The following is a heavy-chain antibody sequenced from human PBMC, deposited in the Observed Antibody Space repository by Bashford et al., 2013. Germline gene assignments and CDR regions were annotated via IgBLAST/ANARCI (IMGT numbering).Heavy chain of an antibody. D-gene: IGHD6-6*01. J-gene: IGHJ4*02. CDR2: ISWNSGNI. V-gene: IGHV3-9*01. Sequence: GGSLRLSCAASGFSFDDYAMHWVRLTPGEGLEWVSGISWNSGNIGYADSVKGRFTISRDNAKNSLFLEMKSLRVEDTAVYYCASQLVENWGRGNPGHRLL. CDR1: GFSFDDYA. CDR3: ASQLVEN.